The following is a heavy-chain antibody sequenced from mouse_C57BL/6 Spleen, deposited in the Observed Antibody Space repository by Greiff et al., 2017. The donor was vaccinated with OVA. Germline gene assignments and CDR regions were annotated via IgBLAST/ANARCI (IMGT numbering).Heavy chain of an antibody. CDR3: ARSDYGSNWFAY. Sequence: VQLVESGPGLVQPSQSLSITCTVSGFSLTSYGVHWVRQSPGKGLEWLGVIWSGGSTDYNAAFISRLSVSKDNSKSHVFFKMNSLQAGDTARYYCARSDYGSNWFAYWGQGTLVTVSA. V-gene: IGHV2-2*01. CDR2: IWSGGST. J-gene: IGHJ3*01. D-gene: IGHD1-1*01. CDR1: GFSLTSYG.